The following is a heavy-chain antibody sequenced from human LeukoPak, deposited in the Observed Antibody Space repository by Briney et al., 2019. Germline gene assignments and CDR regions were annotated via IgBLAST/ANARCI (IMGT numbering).Heavy chain of an antibody. CDR3: ARGSDKEDAFDI. V-gene: IGHV4-30-2*01. Sequence: SQTLSLTCAVSGGSISSGGYSWSWIRQPPGKGLEWIGYIYHSGSTYYNPSLKSRVTISVDRSKNQFSLKLSSVTAADTAVYYCARGSDKEDAFDIWGQGTMVTVSS. J-gene: IGHJ3*02. CDR2: IYHSGST. D-gene: IGHD3-22*01. CDR1: GGSISSGGYS.